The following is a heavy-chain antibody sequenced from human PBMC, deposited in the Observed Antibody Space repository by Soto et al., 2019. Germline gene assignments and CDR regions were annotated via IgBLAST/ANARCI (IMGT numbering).Heavy chain of an antibody. Sequence: PGGSLRLSCAASGFTFSNAWMNWVRQAPGKGLEWVGRIKSKTDGGTTDYAAPVKGRFTISRDDSKNTLYLQMNSLKTEDTAVYYCTTDNPAYCGGDCFGWGQGTLVTVSS. J-gene: IGHJ4*02. D-gene: IGHD2-21*02. CDR2: IKSKTDGGTT. CDR3: TTDNPAYCGGDCFG. CDR1: GFTFSNAW. V-gene: IGHV3-15*07.